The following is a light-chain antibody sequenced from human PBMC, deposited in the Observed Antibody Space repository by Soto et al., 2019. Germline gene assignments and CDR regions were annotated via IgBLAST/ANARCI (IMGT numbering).Light chain of an antibody. CDR1: ESIARH. V-gene: IGKV1-39*01. CDR2: AAS. Sequence: DIQMTQSTSSLSASVGDRVTITCRASESIARHLNWYQQKPGKAPKLLIYAASSLHNGVPSRFRGGGSGTDFTLTISNLQPEDFATYYCQQTYSTLSITFGQGTRLEIK. CDR3: QQTYSTLSIT. J-gene: IGKJ5*01.